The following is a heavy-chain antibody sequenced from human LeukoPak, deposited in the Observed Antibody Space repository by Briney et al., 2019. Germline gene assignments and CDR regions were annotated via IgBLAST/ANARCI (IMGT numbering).Heavy chain of an antibody. CDR1: GGSMSSYY. CDR3: ARDGNYYDSNGMDV. CDR2: IYYSGTT. J-gene: IGHJ6*02. D-gene: IGHD3-22*01. V-gene: IGHV4-59*01. Sequence: PSETLSLTCTVSGGSMSSYYWTWIRQSPGKELEWIGYIYYSGTTNYNPSLESRVTISLDTSRKQFSLKLSSVTAADTAVYYCARDGNYYDSNGMDVWGQGTTVIVSS.